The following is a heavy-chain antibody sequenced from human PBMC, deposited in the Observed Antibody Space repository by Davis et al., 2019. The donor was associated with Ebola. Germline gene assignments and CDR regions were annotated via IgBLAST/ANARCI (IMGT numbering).Heavy chain of an antibody. Sequence: GESLKISCAASGFTFDDYAMHWVRQASGKGLEWVGRIRSKANSYATAYAASVKGRFTISRDDSKNTAYLQMNSLKTEDTAVYYCTSEVGAIDYWGQGTLVTVSS. CDR3: TSEVGAIDY. D-gene: IGHD1-26*01. V-gene: IGHV3-73*01. CDR1: GFTFDDYA. CDR2: IRSKANSYAT. J-gene: IGHJ4*02.